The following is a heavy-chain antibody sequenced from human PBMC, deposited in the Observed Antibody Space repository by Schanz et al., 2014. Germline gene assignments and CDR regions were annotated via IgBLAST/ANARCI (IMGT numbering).Heavy chain of an antibody. V-gene: IGHV3-48*01. J-gene: IGHJ4*02. CDR2: ITYNGGTI. CDR3: ARDRRNADLDY. Sequence: EVQLVESGGGLVKPGGSLTLSCAASGFTFSSYSFNWVRQAPGKGLEWISYITYNGGTIYYADSVKGRFTISRDNAKNSLYLEMNSLRAEDTALYYCARDRRNADLDYWGQGTLVTVSS. CDR1: GFTFSSYS. D-gene: IGHD1-1*01.